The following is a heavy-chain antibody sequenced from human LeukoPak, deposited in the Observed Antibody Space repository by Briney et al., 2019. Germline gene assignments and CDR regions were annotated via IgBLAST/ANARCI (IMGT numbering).Heavy chain of an antibody. D-gene: IGHD5/OR15-5a*01. Sequence: SETLSLTCAVSGGSISSNNWWTWVRQPPTKGLEWIAEMHLSGSTNYNPSLKSRVTISIDKSRNQFSLTVTSVTVADTAVYYCATASSKSLPNWGQGTLVTVSS. CDR2: MHLSGST. J-gene: IGHJ4*02. CDR3: ATASSKSLPN. CDR1: GGSISSNNW. V-gene: IGHV4-4*02.